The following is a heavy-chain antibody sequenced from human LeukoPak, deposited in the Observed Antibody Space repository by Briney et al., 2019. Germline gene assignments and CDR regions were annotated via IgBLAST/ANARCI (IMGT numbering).Heavy chain of an antibody. J-gene: IGHJ4*01. V-gene: IGHV1-18*01. CDR3: ARDNDKVVDH. CDR1: GYTFSNYG. CDR2: ITAYNGNR. Sequence: ASVKVSCKTSGYTFSNYGISWVRQSPGQGLEWMGWITAYNGNRLYAQRFQGRITLTTDTSTSTSYMELRSLEYDDTAIYYCARDNDKVVDHWGQGTLVTVSS. D-gene: IGHD1-1*01.